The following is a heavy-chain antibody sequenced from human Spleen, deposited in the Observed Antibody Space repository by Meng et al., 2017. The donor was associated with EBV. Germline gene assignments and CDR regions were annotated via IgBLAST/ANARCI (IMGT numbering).Heavy chain of an antibody. Sequence: QPGQSWAEVKKPGATVTVSRKASGYTCTTYGISWVRQDPGQGLEWMEWISTYNDNTNYAQKLQGRVTLTTDTSTSTAYMELRSLRSDDTAVYYCARAGPHYYDSSGYYYQFDYWGQGTLVTVSS. CDR1: GYTCTTYG. V-gene: IGHV1-18*01. CDR2: ISTYNDNT. D-gene: IGHD3-22*01. J-gene: IGHJ4*02. CDR3: ARAGPHYYDSSGYYYQFDY.